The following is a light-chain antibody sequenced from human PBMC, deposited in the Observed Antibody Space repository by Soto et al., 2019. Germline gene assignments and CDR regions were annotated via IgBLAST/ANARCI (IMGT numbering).Light chain of an antibody. Sequence: QSVLAQPASVSGSPGQSITISCTGTSSDVGGYNYVSWYQQHPGKAPKFMIYEVSNRPSGVSNRFSGSKSGNTDSLTISGLQAEDEADYYCSSYTSSSTRVFGTGTKVTVL. CDR1: SSDVGGYNY. CDR2: EVS. J-gene: IGLJ1*01. V-gene: IGLV2-14*01. CDR3: SSYTSSSTRV.